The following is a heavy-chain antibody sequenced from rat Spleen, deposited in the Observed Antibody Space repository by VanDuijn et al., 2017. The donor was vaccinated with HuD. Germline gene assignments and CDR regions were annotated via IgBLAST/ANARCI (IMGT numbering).Heavy chain of an antibody. CDR2: MRYNGYT. J-gene: IGHJ3*01. Sequence: QVQLKESGPGLVQPSQTLSLTCTVSGFSLTSYNVHWVRQPPGKGLEWMGRMRYNGYTSYNSALKSRLSISRDTSKNQVFLKMNSLQTDDTGTYYCTRVASSYGGYTSYNWFAYWGQGTLVTVSS. D-gene: IGHD1-11*01. V-gene: IGHV2-63*01. CDR1: GFSLTSYN. CDR3: TRVASSYGGYTSYNWFAY.